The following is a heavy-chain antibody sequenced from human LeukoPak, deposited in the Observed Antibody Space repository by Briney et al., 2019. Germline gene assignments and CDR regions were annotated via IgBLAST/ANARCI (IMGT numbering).Heavy chain of an antibody. CDR1: GFTFSSYS. V-gene: IGHV3-21*01. CDR3: AREVPADTAMGGVGY. CDR2: ISSSSSYI. J-gene: IGHJ4*02. Sequence: SGGSPRLSCAASGFTFSSYSMNWVRQAPGKGLEWVSSISSSSSYIYYADSVKGRFTISRDNAKNSLYLQMNSLRAEDTAVYYCAREVPADTAMGGVGYWGQGTLVTVSS. D-gene: IGHD5-18*01.